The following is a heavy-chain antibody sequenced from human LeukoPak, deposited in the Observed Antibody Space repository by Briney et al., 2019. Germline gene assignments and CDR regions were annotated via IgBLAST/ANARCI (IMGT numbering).Heavy chain of an antibody. D-gene: IGHD2-15*01. J-gene: IGHJ4*02. CDR1: GYTLTELS. V-gene: IGHV1-24*01. CDR3: ATAKVFCSGGSCRNYYFDY. CDR2: LDPEDGET. Sequence: ASVKVSCKVSGYTLTELSMHWVRQAPGKGLEWMGGLDPEDGETIYAQKFQGRVTMTEDTSTDTAYMELSSLRSEDTAVYYCATAKVFCSGGSCRNYYFDYWGQGTLVTVSS.